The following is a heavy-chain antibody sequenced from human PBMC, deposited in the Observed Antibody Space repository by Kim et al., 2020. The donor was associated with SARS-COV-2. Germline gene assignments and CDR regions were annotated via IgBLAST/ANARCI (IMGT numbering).Heavy chain of an antibody. CDR3: ASYYDILTGYNGGWFDP. CDR1: GGSFSGYY. J-gene: IGHJ5*02. V-gene: IGHV4-34*01. Sequence: SETLSLTCAVYGGSFSGYYWSWIRQPPGKGLEWIGEINHSGSTNYNPSLKSRVTISVDTSKNQFSLKLSSVTAADTAVYYCASYYDILTGYNGGWFDPWG. D-gene: IGHD3-9*01. CDR2: INHSGST.